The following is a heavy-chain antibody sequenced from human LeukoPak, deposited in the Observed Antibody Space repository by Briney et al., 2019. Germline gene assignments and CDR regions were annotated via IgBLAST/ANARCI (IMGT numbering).Heavy chain of an antibody. CDR3: AKDYPDIAVGPLPSMLYY. Sequence: GGSLRLSCAASRFTFSSYGMHWVRQAPGKGLEWMTFIRYDGSNKYYADSVKGRFTISRDNSKNTLYLQMNSLRPEDTAVYYCAKDYPDIAVGPLPSMLYYWGQGTLVTVSS. CDR1: RFTFSSYG. J-gene: IGHJ4*02. D-gene: IGHD2-8*01. CDR2: IRYDGSNK. V-gene: IGHV3-30*02.